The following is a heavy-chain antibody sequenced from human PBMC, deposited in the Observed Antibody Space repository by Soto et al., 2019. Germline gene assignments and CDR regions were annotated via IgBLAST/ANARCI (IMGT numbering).Heavy chain of an antibody. V-gene: IGHV3-23*01. J-gene: IGHJ4*02. CDR1: GFTFSSDA. CDR2: ISGCGGRT. Sequence: PGESLCLSCAASGFTFSSDAMSWVRQAPAKGLGWVSAISGCGGRTYYSNSVQGRFTISRDNSKNTLYLQMNSLRAADTAVYDCAKGLEDCYDSSGYFYWGQGTLVTVSS. CDR3: AKGLEDCYDSSGYFY. D-gene: IGHD3-22*01.